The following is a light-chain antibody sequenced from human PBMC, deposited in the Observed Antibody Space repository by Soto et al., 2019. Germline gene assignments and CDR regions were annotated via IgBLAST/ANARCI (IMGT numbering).Light chain of an antibody. CDR2: EVS. J-gene: IGLJ1*01. V-gene: IGLV2-14*01. CDR1: SSDVGGYNY. CDR3: SSYTITNILSYV. Sequence: SVLTQPASVSGSPGQSITISCTGTSSDVGGYNYVSWYQQHPGKAPKLLIYEVSNRPSGVSHRFSGSKSGNTASLTISGLQAEDEADYYCSSYTITNILSYVFGTGTRSPS.